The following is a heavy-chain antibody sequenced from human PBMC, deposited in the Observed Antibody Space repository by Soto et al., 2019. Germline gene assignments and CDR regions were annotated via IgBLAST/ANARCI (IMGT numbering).Heavy chain of an antibody. V-gene: IGHV4-31*03. D-gene: IGHD3-10*01. Sequence: SETLSLTCTVSSGSIHSGSYYWTWIRQPPGKGLEYIGYIFYSGTTYYNPSLKSRLTISLDTSMRQFSLRLTSVTVADTAVFYCAGDTRSYGSGSRRLDTCGQGTLVKVPS. J-gene: IGHJ5*02. CDR1: SGSIHSGSYY. CDR3: AGDTRSYGSGSRRLDT. CDR2: IFYSGTT.